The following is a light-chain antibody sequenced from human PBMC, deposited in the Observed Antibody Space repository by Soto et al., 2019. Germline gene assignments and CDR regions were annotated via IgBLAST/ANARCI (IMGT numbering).Light chain of an antibody. CDR1: QSVSNN. CDR3: QQYYSTPIT. V-gene: IGKV3-15*01. Sequence: EIVMTQSPATLSVSPGERATLSCRASQSVSNNLAWYQQKPGQAPRLLMYGASTRATGIPVRFSGSGSATEFTLTINSLQAEDVAVYYCQQYYSTPITFGQGTRLEIK. J-gene: IGKJ5*01. CDR2: GAS.